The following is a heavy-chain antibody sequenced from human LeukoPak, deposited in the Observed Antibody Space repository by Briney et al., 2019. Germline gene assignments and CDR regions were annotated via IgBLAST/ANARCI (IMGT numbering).Heavy chain of an antibody. J-gene: IGHJ6*03. Sequence: SETLSLTCTVSGASISSDYWSWIRQPPGKGLEWIGYIHYSGTTNYNPSLKSRVTISLDTSKTQFSLKLNSVTAADTAVYYCARARPPIKSAVYYYMDVWGKGTTVTVSS. V-gene: IGHV4-59*01. CDR2: IHYSGTT. D-gene: IGHD2-2*01. CDR3: ARARPPIKSAVYYYMDV. CDR1: GASISSDY.